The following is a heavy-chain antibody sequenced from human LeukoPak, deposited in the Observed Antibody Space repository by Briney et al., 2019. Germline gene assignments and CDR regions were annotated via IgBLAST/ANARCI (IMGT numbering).Heavy chain of an antibody. CDR2: IYYSGST. CDR1: GGSISSSSYY. CDR3: AIHVPALWFGELLSVQFDY. J-gene: IGHJ4*02. D-gene: IGHD3-10*01. Sequence: PSETLSLTCTVSGGSISSSSYYWGWIRQPPGKGLEWIGSIYYSGSTYYNPSLKSRVTISVDTSKNQFSLKLSSVTAADTAVYYCAIHVPALWFGELLSVQFDYWGQGTLVTVSS. V-gene: IGHV4-39*01.